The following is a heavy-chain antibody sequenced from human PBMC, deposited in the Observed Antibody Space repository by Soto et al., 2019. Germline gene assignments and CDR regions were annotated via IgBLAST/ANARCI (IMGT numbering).Heavy chain of an antibody. Sequence: GESLNISCXSSGYSFTDYWIGWVRQMPGKGLEWMGIIYPGDSDARYSPSFQGQVTISVDTSINTAFLRWNSLTASDTAMYYCARQADYNILTGYFYYFDYWGQGSLVTVSS. CDR1: GYSFTDYW. D-gene: IGHD3-9*01. CDR2: IYPGDSDA. J-gene: IGHJ4*02. V-gene: IGHV5-51*01. CDR3: ARQADYNILTGYFYYFDY.